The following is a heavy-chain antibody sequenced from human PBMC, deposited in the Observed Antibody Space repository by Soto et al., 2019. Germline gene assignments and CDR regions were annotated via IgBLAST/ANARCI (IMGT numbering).Heavy chain of an antibody. CDR1: GYTFTGYY. CDR3: ARDLAAAGPGDAFDI. Sequence: ASVKVSCKASGYTFTGYYMHWVRQAPGQGLEWMGWINPNSGGTNYAQKFQGWVTMTRDTSISTAYMELSRLRSDDTAVYYCARDLAAAGPGDAFDIWGQGTMVTVSS. CDR2: INPNSGGT. V-gene: IGHV1-2*04. D-gene: IGHD6-13*01. J-gene: IGHJ3*02.